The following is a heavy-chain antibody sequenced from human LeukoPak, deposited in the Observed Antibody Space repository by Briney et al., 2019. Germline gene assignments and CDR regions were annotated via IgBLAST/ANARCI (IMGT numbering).Heavy chain of an antibody. CDR1: GGSITGYY. CDR2: MDPKGTT. Sequence: KASETLSLTCTVSGGSITGYYWNWIRQPAGKGLEWIGRMDPKGTTSYNPSLKSRVTMSVDTSKNQFSLKLNSVTAADTAVYYCARVTAAGTSVVFDPWGPGTLVTVSS. CDR3: ARVTAAGTSVVFDP. J-gene: IGHJ5*02. D-gene: IGHD6-13*01. V-gene: IGHV4-4*07.